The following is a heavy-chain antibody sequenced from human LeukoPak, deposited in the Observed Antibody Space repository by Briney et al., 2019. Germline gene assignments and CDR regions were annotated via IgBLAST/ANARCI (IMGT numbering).Heavy chain of an antibody. Sequence: ASVKVSCKASGYTFTGYYMHWVRQAPGQGLEWMGRINPNSGGTNYAQKFQGRATMTRDTSISTAYMELSRLRSDDTAVYYCARGADCSSTSCYLFDYWGQGTLVTVSS. V-gene: IGHV1-2*06. J-gene: IGHJ4*02. CDR2: INPNSGGT. D-gene: IGHD2-2*01. CDR3: ARGADCSSTSCYLFDY. CDR1: GYTFTGYY.